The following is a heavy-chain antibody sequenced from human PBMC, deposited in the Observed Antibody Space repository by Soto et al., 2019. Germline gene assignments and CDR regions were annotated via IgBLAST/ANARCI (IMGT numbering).Heavy chain of an antibody. CDR2: IFYRGST. Sequence: SETLSLTCTVSGGSISGYYWSWIRQAPGKGLEWIGYIFYRGSTNYNPSLKSRVTISQDTSKNQFSLKLSSVTAADTAVYYCARSDGRYWGQGTLVTVSS. V-gene: IGHV4-59*01. CDR1: GGSISGYY. CDR3: ARSDGRY. J-gene: IGHJ4*02.